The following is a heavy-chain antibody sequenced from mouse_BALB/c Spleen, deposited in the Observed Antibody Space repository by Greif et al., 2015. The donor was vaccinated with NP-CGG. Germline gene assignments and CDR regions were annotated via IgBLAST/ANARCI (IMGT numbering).Heavy chain of an antibody. V-gene: IGHV1S127*01. CDR3: TRDFDY. J-gene: IGHJ2*01. Sequence: QVQLQQPGAELVKPGASVKMSCKASGYTFTSYWMHWVKQRPGQGLEWIGVIDPSDSYTSYIQKFKGKATLTVDTSSSTAYMQLSSLTSEDSAVYYCTRDFDYWGQGTTLTVSS. CDR2: IDPSDSYT. CDR1: GYTFTSYW.